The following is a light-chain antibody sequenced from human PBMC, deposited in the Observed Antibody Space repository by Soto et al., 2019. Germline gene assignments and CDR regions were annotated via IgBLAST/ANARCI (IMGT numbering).Light chain of an antibody. J-gene: IGKJ5*01. CDR2: AAS. Sequence: WRQSPATLSLKKKDRATLPCRASQSVSSNKLAWYQQKPGQAPRLLIYAASSRATGIPDRFSGSGSGTDFTLTFNRLEPEDFAVYYCQQYKNWPLFGQGTRLEN. CDR3: QQYKNWPL. CDR1: QSVSSNK. V-gene: IGKV3D-20*02.